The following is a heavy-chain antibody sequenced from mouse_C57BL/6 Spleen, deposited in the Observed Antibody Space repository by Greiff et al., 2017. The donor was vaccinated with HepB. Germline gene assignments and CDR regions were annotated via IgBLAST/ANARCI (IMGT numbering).Heavy chain of an antibody. CDR2: INPYNGDT. CDR3: AFSTMVTTGYFDY. D-gene: IGHD2-2*01. V-gene: IGHV1-20*01. CDR1: GYSFTGYF. Sequence: VHVKQSGPELVKPGDSVKISCKASGYSFTGYFMNWVMQSHGKSLEWIGRINPYNGDTFYNQKFKGKATLTVDKSSSTAHMELRSLTSEDSAVYYCAFSTMVTTGYFDYWGQGTTLTVSS. J-gene: IGHJ2*01.